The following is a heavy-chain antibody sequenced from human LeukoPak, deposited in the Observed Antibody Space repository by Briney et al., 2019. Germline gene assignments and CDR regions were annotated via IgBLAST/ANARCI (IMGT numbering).Heavy chain of an antibody. CDR3: ARDGYSSSWFTNWFDP. J-gene: IGHJ5*02. V-gene: IGHV1-18*04. CDR2: ISAYNGNT. CDR1: GYTFTSYG. D-gene: IGHD6-13*01. Sequence: ASVKVSCKASGYTFTSYGISWVRQAPGQGLEWMGWISAYNGNTNYAQKLQGRVTTTTDTSTSTAYMELRSLRSDDTAVYYCARDGYSSSWFTNWFDPWGQGTLVTVSS.